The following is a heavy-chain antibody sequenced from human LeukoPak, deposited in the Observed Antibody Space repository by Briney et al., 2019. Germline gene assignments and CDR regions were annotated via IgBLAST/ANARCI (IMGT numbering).Heavy chain of an antibody. CDR2: ISYDGSNK. D-gene: IGHD3-16*01. V-gene: IGHV3-30*18. CDR3: AKPAYAGYYYYMDV. Sequence: GGSLRLSCAASGFIFSTYSMTWVRQAPGKGLEWVALISYDGSNKYYADSVKGRFTISRDNSKNTLYLQMNSLRVEDTAVYYCAKPAYAGYYYYMDVWGKGTTVTVSS. CDR1: GFIFSTYS. J-gene: IGHJ6*03.